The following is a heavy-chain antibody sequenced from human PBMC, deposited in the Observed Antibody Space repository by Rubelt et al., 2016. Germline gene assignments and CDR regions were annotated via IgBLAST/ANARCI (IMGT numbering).Heavy chain of an antibody. Sequence: SLRLSCAASGFTFSNAWMSWVRQAPGKGLEWVGRIKSKTDGGTTDYAAPVEGRFTISRDDSKNTLYLQMNSLKTEDTAVYYCTTDRYYYDSSGFPWFDPWAQGTLVTVSS. D-gene: IGHD3-22*01. V-gene: IGHV3-15*01. CDR1: GFTFSNAW. CDR3: TTDRYYYDSSGFPWFDP. J-gene: IGHJ5*02. CDR2: IKSKTDGGTT.